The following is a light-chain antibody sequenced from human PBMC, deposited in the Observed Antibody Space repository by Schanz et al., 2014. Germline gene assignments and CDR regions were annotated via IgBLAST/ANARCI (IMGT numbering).Light chain of an antibody. CDR2: GAS. V-gene: IGKV3-15*01. CDR3: QQYNNWPLT. J-gene: IGKJ4*01. Sequence: EIVMTQSPATLSVSPGEGATLSCRASQSVTSNLAWYQQKPGQAPRLLISGASTRATGIPARFSGSGSGTEFTLTISSLQSEDFAVYFCQQYNNWPLTFGGGTKVEIK. CDR1: QSVTSN.